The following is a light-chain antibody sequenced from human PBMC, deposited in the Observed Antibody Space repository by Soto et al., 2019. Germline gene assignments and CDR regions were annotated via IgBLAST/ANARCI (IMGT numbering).Light chain of an antibody. V-gene: IGLV1-40*01. CDR1: SSNIGAGYD. J-gene: IGLJ2*01. CDR3: ATWDASLNSPL. CDR2: SSD. Sequence: QAVVTQPPSVSGAPGQRVTISCTGSSSNIGAGYDVHWYQQLPGTAPKLLIYSSDQRPSGVPDRFSGSKTGTSAPLAISGLQFEDEADYYCATWDASLNSPLFGGGTKLTVL.